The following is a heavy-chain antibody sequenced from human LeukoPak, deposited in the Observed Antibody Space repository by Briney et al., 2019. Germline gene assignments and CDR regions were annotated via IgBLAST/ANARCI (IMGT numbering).Heavy chain of an antibody. CDR2: INHSGST. V-gene: IGHV4-34*01. Sequence: SETLSLTCAVYGGSFSGYYWSWIRQPPGKGLEWIGEINHSGSTNYNPSLKSRVTISVDTSKSQFSLKLSSVTAADTAVYYCARGRANYYGSGSYYRRGLIFDYWGQGTLVTVSS. D-gene: IGHD3-10*01. CDR1: GGSFSGYY. J-gene: IGHJ4*02. CDR3: ARGRANYYGSGSYYRRGLIFDY.